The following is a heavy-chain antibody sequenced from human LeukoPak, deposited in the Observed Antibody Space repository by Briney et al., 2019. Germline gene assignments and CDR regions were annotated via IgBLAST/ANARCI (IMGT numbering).Heavy chain of an antibody. CDR3: ARMTIDIVVVPAAILYDY. CDR1: GYTFTGYY. CDR2: INPNSGGT. D-gene: IGHD2-2*01. J-gene: IGHJ4*02. Sequence: ASVKVSCKASGYTFTGYYMHWVRQAPGQGLEWMGWINPNSGGTNYAQKFQGRVTMTRDTSISTAYMELSRLRPDDTAVYYCARMTIDIVVVPAAILYDYWGQGTLVTVSS. V-gene: IGHV1-2*02.